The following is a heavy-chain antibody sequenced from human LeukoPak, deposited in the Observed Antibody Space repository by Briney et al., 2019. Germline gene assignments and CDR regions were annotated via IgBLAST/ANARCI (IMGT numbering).Heavy chain of an antibody. D-gene: IGHD6-19*01. CDR1: GFTFSSYA. J-gene: IGHJ4*02. V-gene: IGHV3-7*03. Sequence: GASLRLSCAASGFTFSSYAMSWVRQAPGKGLEWVANIKQDGSEKYYVDSVKGRFTISRDNAQNSLHLQMNSLRAEDTAVYYCARLSSGWYGDFDYWGQGTLVTVSS. CDR3: ARLSSGWYGDFDY. CDR2: IKQDGSEK.